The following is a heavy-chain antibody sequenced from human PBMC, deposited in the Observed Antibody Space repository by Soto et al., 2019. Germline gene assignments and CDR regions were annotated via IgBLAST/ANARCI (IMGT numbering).Heavy chain of an antibody. D-gene: IGHD3-16*01. V-gene: IGHV1-18*01. CDR3: ARRLGSYYYGMDV. J-gene: IGHJ6*02. CDR2: ISGYNGNT. CDR1: GYTFTSYG. Sequence: SVKVSCKASGYTFTSYGVSWVRQAPGQGLEWMGWISGYNGNTNYAQNLQGRVTMTTDTSTTTAYMELRSLRSDDTAVYYCARRLGSYYYGMDVWGQGTTVTVSS.